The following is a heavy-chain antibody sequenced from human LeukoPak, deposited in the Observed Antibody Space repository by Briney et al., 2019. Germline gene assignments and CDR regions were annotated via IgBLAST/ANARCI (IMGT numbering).Heavy chain of an antibody. CDR3: TRDHKTHYYGSLLAFDI. Sequence: GGSLRLSCTASGFTFGDYAMSWFRQAPGKGLEWVGFIRSKAYGGTTEYAASVKGRFTISRDDSKSIAYLQMNSLKTEDTAVYYCTRDHKTHYYGSLLAFDIWGQGTMVTVSS. V-gene: IGHV3-49*03. J-gene: IGHJ3*02. CDR1: GFTFGDYA. CDR2: IRSKAYGGTT. D-gene: IGHD3-10*01.